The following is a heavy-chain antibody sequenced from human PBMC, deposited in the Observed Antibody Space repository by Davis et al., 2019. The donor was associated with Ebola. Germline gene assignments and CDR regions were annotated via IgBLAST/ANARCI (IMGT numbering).Heavy chain of an antibody. D-gene: IGHD5-24*01. CDR1: GFRVSGPY. J-gene: IGHJ4*02. V-gene: IGHV3-66*01. CDR2: IYTGGRT. Sequence: GGSLRLSCAASGFRVSGPYMSWVRQAPGKGLEWVSVIYTGGRTYYTDSVKGRFTISRDNSKNTIYLQMNSLRAEDTAVYYCAKDLGRTWMATIGGSFDYWGQGTLVTVSS. CDR3: AKDLGRTWMATIGGSFDY.